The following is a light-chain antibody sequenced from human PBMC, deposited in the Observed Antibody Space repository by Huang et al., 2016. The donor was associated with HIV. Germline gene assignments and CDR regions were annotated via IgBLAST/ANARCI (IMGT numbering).Light chain of an antibody. V-gene: IGKV1-17*03. CDR3: LQHHAYPRT. CDR2: AAS. Sequence: DIQLTQSPSAMSASVGDRVSITCRASQGIANYLVWFQQRPGGSPKCLIYAASSLQSGVPSRFSGSGSGTKFTLTISGLQPEDFATYYCLQHHAYPRTFGQGTKVEV. J-gene: IGKJ1*01. CDR1: QGIANY.